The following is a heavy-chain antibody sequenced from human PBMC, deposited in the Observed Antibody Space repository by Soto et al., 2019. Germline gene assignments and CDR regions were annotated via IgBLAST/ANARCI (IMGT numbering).Heavy chain of an antibody. CDR2: INSDGSST. CDR1: GFTFSNYW. D-gene: IGHD5-18*01. V-gene: IGHV3-74*01. J-gene: IGHJ6*02. Sequence: GGSLRLSCAAAGFTFSNYWMHWVRQAPGKGLVWVSRINSDGSSTFYADSVRGRFTISRDNAKNTAFLQMNSLRGEDTAVYYCARGIQHRYGMDVWGQGTTVTVSS. CDR3: ARGIQHRYGMDV.